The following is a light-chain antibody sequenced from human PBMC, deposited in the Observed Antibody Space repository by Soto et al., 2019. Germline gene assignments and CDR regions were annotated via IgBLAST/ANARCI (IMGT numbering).Light chain of an antibody. CDR3: QSYDSSLSVSYV. CDR1: SSNIGAGYD. Sequence: QSVLTQPPSVSGAPGQRVTISCTGSSSNIGAGYDVNWYQQLPGTAPKLLIYGNSNRPSGVPDRFSGSKSGTSASLAITGLQAEDEADYYCQSYDSSLSVSYVFGTGTRSPS. V-gene: IGLV1-40*01. J-gene: IGLJ1*01. CDR2: GNS.